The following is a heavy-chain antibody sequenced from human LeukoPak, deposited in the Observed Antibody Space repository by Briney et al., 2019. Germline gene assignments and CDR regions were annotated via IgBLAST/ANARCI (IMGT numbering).Heavy chain of an antibody. V-gene: IGHV3-74*01. D-gene: IGHD3-3*01. CDR3: ARETRITIFGVVTYPFDY. J-gene: IGHJ4*02. Sequence: GGSLRLSCAASGFTFDTYWMHWVRQAPGKGLVWVSRIHRDGNNINYADFVQGRFTVSRDSSKNTLYLQMNSLRAEDTAVYYCARETRITIFGVVTYPFDYWGQGTLVTVSS. CDR1: GFTFDTYW. CDR2: IHRDGNNI.